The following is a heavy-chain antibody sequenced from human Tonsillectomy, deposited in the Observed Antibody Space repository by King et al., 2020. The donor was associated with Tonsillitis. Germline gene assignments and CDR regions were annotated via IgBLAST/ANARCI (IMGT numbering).Heavy chain of an antibody. V-gene: IGHV3-30*18. CDR1: GFTFSSYG. CDR2: ISYDGSNE. J-gene: IGHJ6*02. CDR3: AKDVNVATRPGTLYGMDV. D-gene: IGHD1-7*01. Sequence: QLVQSGGGVVQPGGSLRLSCAASGFTFSSYGIHWVRQAPGKGLEWVALISYDGSNEYYADSVKGRFTISRDNSKNTLHVQMNSLRAEDTAVYYCAKDVNVATRPGTLYGMDVWGQGTTVTVS.